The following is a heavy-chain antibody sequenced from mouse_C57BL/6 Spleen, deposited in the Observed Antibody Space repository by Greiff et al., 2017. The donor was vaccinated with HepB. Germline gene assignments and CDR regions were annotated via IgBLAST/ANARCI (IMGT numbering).Heavy chain of an antibody. CDR1: GFTFSSYA. J-gene: IGHJ4*01. CDR3: TRDGLRGNYYAMDY. CDR2: ISSGGDYI. Sequence: EVKLVESGEGLVKPGGSLKLSCAASGFTFSSYAMSWVRQTPEKRLEWVAYISSGGDYIYYADTVKGRFTISRDNARNTLYLQMSSLKSEDTAMYYCTRDGLRGNYYAMDYWGQGTSVTVSS. V-gene: IGHV5-9-1*02. D-gene: IGHD1-1*01.